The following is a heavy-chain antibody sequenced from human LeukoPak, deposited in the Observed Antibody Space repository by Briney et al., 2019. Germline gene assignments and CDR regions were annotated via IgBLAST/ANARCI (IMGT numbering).Heavy chain of an antibody. D-gene: IGHD4-11*01. CDR2: IIPIFGTA. J-gene: IGHJ3*02. CDR3: ARDLFSYSNVGPI. CDR1: GGTFSSYA. V-gene: IGHV1-69*13. Sequence: PVKVSCKASGGTFSSYAISWVRQAPGQGLEWMGGIIPIFGTANYAQKFQGRVTITADESTSTAYMELSSLRSEDTAVYYCARDLFSYSNVGPIWGQGTMVTVSS.